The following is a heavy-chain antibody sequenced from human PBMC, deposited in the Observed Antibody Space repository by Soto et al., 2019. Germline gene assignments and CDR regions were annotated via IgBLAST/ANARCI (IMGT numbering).Heavy chain of an antibody. J-gene: IGHJ4*02. CDR3: ARAIKRWEVHYYFDY. CDR1: GSTFNNFA. CDR2: IVVISNTA. D-gene: IGHD1-26*01. Sequence: QVVLLQSGAEVKEPGSSVRVSCKVSGSTFNNFAFSWVRQAPGHGPEWMGGIVVISNTADYSQRFRDRVTITADTSTNTPYMDFRILTFEYTAVYYCARAIKRWEVHYYFDYWGQGTLVTVSS. V-gene: IGHV1-69*06.